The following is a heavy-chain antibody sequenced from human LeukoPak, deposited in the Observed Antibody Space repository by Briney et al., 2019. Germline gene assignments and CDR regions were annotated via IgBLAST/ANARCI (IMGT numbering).Heavy chain of an antibody. CDR1: GFTFRNYW. CDR3: ARARIVVVPAAYYMDV. CDR2: ISSSGSTI. D-gene: IGHD2-2*01. V-gene: IGHV3-11*01. Sequence: GGSLRLSCAASGFTFRNYWMSWIRQAPGKGLEWVSYISSSGSTIYYADSVKGRFTISRDNAKNSLYLQMNSLRAEDTAVYYCARARIVVVPAAYYMDVWGKGTTVTVSS. J-gene: IGHJ6*03.